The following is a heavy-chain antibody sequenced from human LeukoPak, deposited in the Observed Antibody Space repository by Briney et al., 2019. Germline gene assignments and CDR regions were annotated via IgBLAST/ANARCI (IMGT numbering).Heavy chain of an antibody. V-gene: IGHV1-69*13. CDR1: GGTFSSYA. D-gene: IGHD2-2*01. CDR3: ASVRDIVPAAPIDAFDI. J-gene: IGHJ3*02. Sequence: SVKVSCKASGGTFSSYAISWVRQASGQGLEWMGGIIPIFGTANYAQKFQGRVTITADESTSTAYMELSSLRSEDTAVYYCASVRDIVPAAPIDAFDIWGQGTMVTVSS. CDR2: IIPIFGTA.